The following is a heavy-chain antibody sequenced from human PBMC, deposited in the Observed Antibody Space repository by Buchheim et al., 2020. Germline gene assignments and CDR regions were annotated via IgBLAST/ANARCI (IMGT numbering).Heavy chain of an antibody. J-gene: IGHJ6*03. CDR2: ISSSSSTI. D-gene: IGHD3-3*01. CDR3: ARDGYYDFWSGYSYYYYMDV. CDR1: GFTFSSYS. Sequence: EVQLVESGGGLVQPGGSLRLSCAASGFTFSSYSMNWVRQAPGKGLEWVSYISSSSSTIYYADSVKGRFTISRDNAKNSLYLQMNSLRAEDTAVYYCARDGYYDFWSGYSYYYYMDVWGKGTT. V-gene: IGHV3-48*01.